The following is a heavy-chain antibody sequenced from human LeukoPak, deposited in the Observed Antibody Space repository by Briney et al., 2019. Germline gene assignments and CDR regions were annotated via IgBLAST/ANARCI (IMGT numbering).Heavy chain of an antibody. Sequence: SETLSLTCTVSGYSISSGYYWGWIRQPPGKGLEWIGSIYHSGSTYYNPSLKSRVTISVDTSKNQFSLKLSSVTAADTAVYYCARSLITMVRGVIGPPHFDYWGQGTLVTVSS. D-gene: IGHD3-10*01. CDR2: IYHSGST. CDR3: ARSLITMVRGVIGPPHFDY. V-gene: IGHV4-38-2*02. CDR1: GYSISSGYY. J-gene: IGHJ4*02.